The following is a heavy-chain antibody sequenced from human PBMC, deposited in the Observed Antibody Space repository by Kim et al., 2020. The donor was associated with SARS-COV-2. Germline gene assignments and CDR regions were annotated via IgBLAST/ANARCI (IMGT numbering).Heavy chain of an antibody. D-gene: IGHD3-10*01. Sequence: GGSLRLSCAASGFTFSSYDMSWVRQAPGKGLEWVSAISGSGGSTYYADSVKGRFTISRDNSKNTLYLQMNRLRDEDTAVYYCAKVGAWLGELHLYYFNYWGQGPLITVSS. J-gene: IGHJ4*02. CDR3: AKVGAWLGELHLYYFNY. V-gene: IGHV3-23*01. CDR1: GFTFSSYD. CDR2: ISGSGGST.